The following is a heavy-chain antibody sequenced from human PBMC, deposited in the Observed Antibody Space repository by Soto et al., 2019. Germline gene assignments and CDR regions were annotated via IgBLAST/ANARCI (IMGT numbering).Heavy chain of an antibody. CDR1: GGTFNTYT. D-gene: IGHD6-25*01. Sequence: QVHLIQSGAEVKKPGSSVKVSCKAAGGTFNTYTLFWVRQAPGHGLEWMGRIIPMLPVTNSAQKFQGRLTLTAHKSTRTGFMELTGPTSDDTAVYYCSIGSWSAETFDVWGQGTMVTVSS. J-gene: IGHJ3*01. CDR2: IIPMLPVT. CDR3: SIGSWSAETFDV. V-gene: IGHV1-69*02.